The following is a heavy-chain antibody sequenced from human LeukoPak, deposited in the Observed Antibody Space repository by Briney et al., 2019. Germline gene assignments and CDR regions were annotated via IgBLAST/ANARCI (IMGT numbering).Heavy chain of an antibody. D-gene: IGHD1-14*01. CDR2: IHYTGST. CDR1: GGSISGDF. V-gene: IGHV4-59*01. J-gene: IGHJ3*01. Sequence: SETLSLTCTVSGGSISGDFWSWIRQSPGKGLEWIGYIHYTGSTNYNPYLKGRVTISVDTSKNQFSLRLTSVTAADTAVYYCARDRPLGTGDVFDVWGQGTMVSVSS. CDR3: ARDRPLGTGDVFDV.